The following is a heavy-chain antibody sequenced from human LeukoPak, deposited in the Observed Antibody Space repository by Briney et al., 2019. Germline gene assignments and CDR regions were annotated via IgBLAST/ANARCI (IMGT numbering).Heavy chain of an antibody. CDR3: ARTYQGIAFDI. V-gene: IGHV3-48*03. J-gene: IGHJ3*02. Sequence: PGGSLRLSCAASGFTFRSYEMNWVRQAPGKGLEWISYISSSGNTIYYADSVKGRFTISRDNAKTSLYLEMNSLRAEDTAVYFCARTYQGIAFDIWGQGTMVTVSS. CDR2: ISSSGNTI. CDR1: GFTFRSYE.